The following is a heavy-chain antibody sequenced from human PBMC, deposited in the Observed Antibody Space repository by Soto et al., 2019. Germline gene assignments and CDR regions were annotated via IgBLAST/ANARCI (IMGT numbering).Heavy chain of an antibody. V-gene: IGHV4-39*01. J-gene: IGHJ4*02. D-gene: IGHD3-10*01. CDR1: GGSISSSSYY. CDR2: IYYSGST. CDR3: ARHAGRVRGVIIPYFDY. Sequence: QLQLQESGPGLVKPSETLSLTCTVSGGSISSSSYYWGWIRQPPGKGLEWIGSIYYSGSTYYNPSLKSRVTISVDTSKNQFSRKLSSVTAADTAVYYCARHAGRVRGVIIPYFDYWGQGTLVTVSS.